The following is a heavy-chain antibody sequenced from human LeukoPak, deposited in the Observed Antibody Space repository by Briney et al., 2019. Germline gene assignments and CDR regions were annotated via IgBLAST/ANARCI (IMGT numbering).Heavy chain of an antibody. J-gene: IGHJ4*02. V-gene: IGHV3-23*01. D-gene: IGHD6-19*01. CDR2: ISGSGGSA. CDR3: AKVYGSGWSFDY. Sequence: ASVKVSCEASGGTFSSYAMSWVRQAPGKGLEWVSAISGSGGSAYYADSVKGRFTISRDNSKNTLYLQVNSLRAEDTAVYYCAKVYGSGWSFDYWGQGTLVTVSS. CDR1: GGTFSSYA.